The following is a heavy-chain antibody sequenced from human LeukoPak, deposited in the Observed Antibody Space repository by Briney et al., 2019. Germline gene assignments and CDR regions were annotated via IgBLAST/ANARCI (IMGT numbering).Heavy chain of an antibody. CDR2: ISGSGGST. Sequence: GGSLRLSCAASGFTFSSYAMSWVRQAPGKGLEWVSAISGSGGSTYYADSVKGRFTISRDNSKNTLYLQMSSLRAEDTAVYYCAKDLEYYDFWSGYLQYYYYGMDVWGQGTTVTVS. V-gene: IGHV3-23*01. CDR3: AKDLEYYDFWSGYLQYYYYGMDV. CDR1: GFTFSSYA. J-gene: IGHJ6*02. D-gene: IGHD3-3*01.